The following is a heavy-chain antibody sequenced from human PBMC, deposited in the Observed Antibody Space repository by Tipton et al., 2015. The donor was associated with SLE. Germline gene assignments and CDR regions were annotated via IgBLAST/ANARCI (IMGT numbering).Heavy chain of an antibody. CDR1: GFTFSSYA. J-gene: IGHJ4*02. D-gene: IGHD3-22*01. V-gene: IGHV3-48*01. Sequence: SLRLSCAASGFTFSSYAMSWVRQAAPGKGLDWVSYISPDGTTIYYADSVKGRFTISRDNAKNSLYLQMNSLRAEDTAVYYCAVVLTSIGWGQGTLVTVSS. CDR3: AVVLTSIG. CDR2: ISPDGTTI.